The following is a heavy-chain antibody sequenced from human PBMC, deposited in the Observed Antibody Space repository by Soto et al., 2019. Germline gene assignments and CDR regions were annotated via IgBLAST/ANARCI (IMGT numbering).Heavy chain of an antibody. V-gene: IGHV4-59*01. Sequence: QVQLQESGPGLVKPSETLSLTCTVSGGSINNYYWGWIRQPPGNGLEWIGYIYYSGGTNYNPSLTSRVTTSVDSSNSQFSLKLSSVTAADTAVYYCARRYSGYNDAFQIWGQGTMVTVSS. CDR3: ARRYSGYNDAFQI. CDR1: GGSINNYY. D-gene: IGHD5-12*01. CDR2: IYYSGGT. J-gene: IGHJ3*02.